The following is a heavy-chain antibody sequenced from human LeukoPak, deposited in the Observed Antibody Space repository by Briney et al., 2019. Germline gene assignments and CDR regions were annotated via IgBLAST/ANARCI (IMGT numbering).Heavy chain of an antibody. Sequence: GGSLRLSCAASGFAFSSYAMSWVRQAPGKGLEWVSSISNSGGRTFYTDSVKGRFTISRDNSKITLYLQMNSLRAEDTAVYYCAKSYNGYESKPDYWGQGTLVTVSS. CDR1: GFAFSSYA. J-gene: IGHJ4*02. CDR3: AKSYNGYESKPDY. D-gene: IGHD5-12*01. V-gene: IGHV3-23*01. CDR2: ISNSGGRT.